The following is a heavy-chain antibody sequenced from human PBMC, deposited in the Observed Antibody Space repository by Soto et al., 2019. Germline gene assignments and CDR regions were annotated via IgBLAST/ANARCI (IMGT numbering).Heavy chain of an antibody. CDR3: AGLPNMVGASYFDH. CDR2: MKNKANNYII. J-gene: IGHJ4*02. Sequence: EVQLVESGGGLVQPGGSLRLSCAASGFTFSDHYMDWVRQAPGKGLEWVGRMKNKANNYIIEYDGSVKGRFTIARADSKNSLYLQMNSLKSEDTAVYYCAGLPNMVGASYFDHCGQGTLVTVSS. CDR1: GFTFSDHY. D-gene: IGHD1-26*01. V-gene: IGHV3-72*01.